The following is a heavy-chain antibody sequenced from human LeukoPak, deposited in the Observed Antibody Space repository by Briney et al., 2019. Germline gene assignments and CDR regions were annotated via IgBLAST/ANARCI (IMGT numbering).Heavy chain of an antibody. D-gene: IGHD3-22*01. J-gene: IGHJ4*02. CDR1: GCTFSDYY. CDR3: ARDNSGYLPFDY. CDR2: ISSSGSTI. Sequence: TGETLTLSCAVSGCTFSDYYMSWIRQAPGKGLEWVSYISSSGSTIYYADSVKCRFTINSDNAKNSLYLQMNSLRAEDSAVYYCARDNSGYLPFDYWGQGTLVTVSS. V-gene: IGHV3-11*01.